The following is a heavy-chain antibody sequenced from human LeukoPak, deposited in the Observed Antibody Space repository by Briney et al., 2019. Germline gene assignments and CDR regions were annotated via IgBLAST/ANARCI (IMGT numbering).Heavy chain of an antibody. D-gene: IGHD3-3*01. V-gene: IGHV3-21*01. CDR1: GFTFSNYA. CDR2: INGGSTYI. Sequence: GGSLRLSCAASGFTFSNYAMNWVRQAPGQGLEWVSSINGGSTYIYYADSLKGRFTVSRDNAKSSVSLQMNSLGAEDTSVYYCVREGRFLDYWGQGTLVTVSS. J-gene: IGHJ4*02. CDR3: VREGRFLDY.